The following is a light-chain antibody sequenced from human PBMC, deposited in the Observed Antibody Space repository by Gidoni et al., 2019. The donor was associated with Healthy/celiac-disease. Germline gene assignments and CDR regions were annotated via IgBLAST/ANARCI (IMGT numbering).Light chain of an antibody. V-gene: IGKV1-8*01. CDR1: QGISSY. Sequence: AIRMTQSPSSFSASTGDRVTITCRASQGISSYLAWYQQKPGKAPKLLLYAASTLQSGVPSGFSGSGSGTDFTLTIICLQSEDFATYYCQQYYSYPPYTFGQGTKLEIK. J-gene: IGKJ2*01. CDR3: QQYYSYPPYT. CDR2: AAS.